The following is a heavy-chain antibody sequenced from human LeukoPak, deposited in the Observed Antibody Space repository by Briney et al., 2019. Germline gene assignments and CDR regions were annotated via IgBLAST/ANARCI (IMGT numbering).Heavy chain of an antibody. CDR3: AREEPGSSGYYPDAFDI. CDR1: GFTFSSYA. CDR2: ISYDGSNK. J-gene: IGHJ3*02. Sequence: GGSLRLSCAASGFTFSSYAMHWVRQAPGKGLEWVAVISYDGSNKYYADSVKGRFTISRDNSKNTLYLQMNSLRAEDTAVYYCAREEPGSSGYYPDAFDIWGQGTMVTVSS. V-gene: IGHV3-30-3*01. D-gene: IGHD3-22*01.